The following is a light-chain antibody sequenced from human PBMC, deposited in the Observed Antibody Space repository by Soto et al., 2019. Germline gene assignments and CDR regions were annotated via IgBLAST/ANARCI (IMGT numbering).Light chain of an antibody. Sequence: DIQMTQSPSSVSASVGDRVTITCRASQGISRWLAWYQQKPGKAPKLLIYAASSLHSGVPSRFSGSGSGTDFTLTISSLQPEDFATYYCQQANTFPVAFGQGTKVEIK. CDR3: QQANTFPVA. CDR1: QGISRW. CDR2: AAS. J-gene: IGKJ1*01. V-gene: IGKV1-12*01.